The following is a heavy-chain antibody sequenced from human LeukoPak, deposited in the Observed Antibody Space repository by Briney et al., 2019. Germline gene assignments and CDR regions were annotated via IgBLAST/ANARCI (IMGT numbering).Heavy chain of an antibody. D-gene: IGHD3-10*02. CDR1: GYTFTNYG. J-gene: IGHJ4*02. CDR3: ARDLTRYYYVRGTFDY. Sequence: ASVKVSCKASGYTFTNYGISWVRQAPGQGLEWMGWISAYNGYTDYAQKLQFRVTMTTDTSTSTAYMELRSLRSDDTAVYYCARDLTRYYYVRGTFDYWGQGTLVTVSS. V-gene: IGHV1-18*01. CDR2: ISAYNGYT.